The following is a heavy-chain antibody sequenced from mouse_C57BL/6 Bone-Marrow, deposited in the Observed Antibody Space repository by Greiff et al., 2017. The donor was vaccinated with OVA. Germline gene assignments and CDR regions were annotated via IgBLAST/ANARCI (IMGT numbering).Heavy chain of an antibody. CDR2: INPNNGGT. V-gene: IGHV1-26*01. CDR1: GYTFTDYY. Sequence: EVQLQQSGPELVKPGASVKISCKASGYTFTDYYMNWVKQSHGKSLEWIGDINPNNGGTSYNQKFKGKATLTVDKSSSTAYMELRSLTSEDSAVYYCARGVVARCWYFDVWGTGTTVTVSS. CDR3: ARGVVARCWYFDV. D-gene: IGHD1-1*01. J-gene: IGHJ1*03.